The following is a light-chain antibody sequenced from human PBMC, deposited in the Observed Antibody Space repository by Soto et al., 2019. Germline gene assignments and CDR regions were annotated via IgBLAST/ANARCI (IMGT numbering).Light chain of an antibody. V-gene: IGKV3-20*01. J-gene: IGKJ2*01. CDR2: GAS. CDR1: QSVSSNH. Sequence: IVLTQSPGSLSLSPRERATLSCRASQSVSSNHLAWYQQKPGQAPRLLIYGASRRAAGIPDRFSGSGSGTDFTLTISRLEPEDFAVYYCQQYGGSTYTFGQGTKVDIK. CDR3: QQYGGSTYT.